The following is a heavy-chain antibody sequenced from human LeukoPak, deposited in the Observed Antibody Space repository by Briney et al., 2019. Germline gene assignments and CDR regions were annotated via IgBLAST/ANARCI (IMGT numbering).Heavy chain of an antibody. Sequence: GGSLTLSCAASGFTFSSFGTHWVRQAPGKGLEWVAVIWYDASNKYYADSVKGRFTISRDNSKNTLYLQMNSLRDDDTAVYYCVRGVGVSRFNYLDPWGQGTLVIVSS. CDR3: VRGVGVSRFNYLDP. CDR2: IWYDASNK. D-gene: IGHD1-7*01. CDR1: GFTFSSFG. J-gene: IGHJ5*02. V-gene: IGHV3-33*01.